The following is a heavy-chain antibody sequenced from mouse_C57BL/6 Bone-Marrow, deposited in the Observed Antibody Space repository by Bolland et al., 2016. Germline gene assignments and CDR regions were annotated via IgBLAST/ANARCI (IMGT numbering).Heavy chain of an antibody. D-gene: IGHD1-3*01. CDR3: ARDNALDY. J-gene: IGHJ2*01. Sequence: GTSYNQKFKGKATLTVDKSSSTAYMELRSLTSEDSAVYYCARDNALDYWGQGTT. CDR2: GT. V-gene: IGHV1-26*01.